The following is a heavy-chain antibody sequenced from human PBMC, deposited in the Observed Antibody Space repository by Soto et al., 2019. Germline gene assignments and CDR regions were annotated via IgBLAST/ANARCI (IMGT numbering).Heavy chain of an antibody. J-gene: IGHJ6*02. CDR3: ARGQRIGELYLYYYYYGMDV. Sequence: SETLSLTCSVSGGSIGSYYLSWIRQPPGKGLEWIGYIYYSGSTNYNPSLKSRVTISVDTSKNQFSLKLSSVTAADTAVYYCARGQRIGELYLYYYYYGMDVWGQGTTVTVSS. V-gene: IGHV4-59*01. D-gene: IGHD3-10*01. CDR2: IYYSGST. CDR1: GGSIGSYY.